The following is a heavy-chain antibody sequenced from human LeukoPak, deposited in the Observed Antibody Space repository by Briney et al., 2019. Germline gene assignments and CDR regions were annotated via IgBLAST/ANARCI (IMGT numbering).Heavy chain of an antibody. CDR1: GGTFSSYA. CDR3: ARDARYCSSTSCYDYYYYYGMDV. Sequence: SVKDSCKASGGTFSSYAISWVRQAPGQGLEWMGGIIPIFGTANYAQKFQGRVTITTDESTSTAYMELSSLRSEDTAVYYCARDARYCSSTSCYDYYYYYGMDVWGQGTAVTVSS. J-gene: IGHJ6*02. CDR2: IIPIFGTA. V-gene: IGHV1-69*05. D-gene: IGHD2-2*01.